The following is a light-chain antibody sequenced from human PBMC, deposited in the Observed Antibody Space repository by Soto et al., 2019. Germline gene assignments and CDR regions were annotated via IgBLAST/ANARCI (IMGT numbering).Light chain of an antibody. J-gene: IGKJ2*01. CDR2: AAS. CDR3: QHDGSSPYT. V-gene: IGKV3-20*01. CDR1: QGVSSSY. Sequence: EIVLTQSPATLSLSPGARATLSCRASQGVSSSYPAWYQQKPGQAPRLLNYAASSMATGIPGRFSGSGSWTDSTPTISRLEPEDFAEYYCQHDGSSPYTFGQGTKVEIK.